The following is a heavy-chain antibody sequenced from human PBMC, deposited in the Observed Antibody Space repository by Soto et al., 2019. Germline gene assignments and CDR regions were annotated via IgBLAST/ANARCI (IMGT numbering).Heavy chain of an antibody. CDR1: GYTFISYG. Sequence: QVQLVQSGAEVKKPGASVKVSCKASGYTFISYGISWVRQAPGQRLEWMGWISAYNYNVRTEYAQKLQGRVTMTTDTSTSTAYMELRSLRSDDTAVYYCARVSSPDLSYYYGMDVWGQGTTVTVSS. D-gene: IGHD3-10*01. V-gene: IGHV1-18*01. CDR3: ARVSSPDLSYYYGMDV. CDR2: ISAYNYNVRT. J-gene: IGHJ6*02.